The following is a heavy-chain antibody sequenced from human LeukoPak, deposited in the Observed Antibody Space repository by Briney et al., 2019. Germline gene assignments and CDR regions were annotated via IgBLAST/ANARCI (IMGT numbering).Heavy chain of an antibody. J-gene: IGHJ4*02. V-gene: IGHV4-59*01. Sequence: TSETLSLTCTVSGGSISSYYWSWIRQPPGKGLEWIGYIYYSGSTNYNPSLKSRATISVDTSKNQFSLKLSSVTAADTAVYYCARDGGSSGWYDYWGQGTLVTVSS. D-gene: IGHD6-19*01. CDR2: IYYSGST. CDR1: GGSISSYY. CDR3: ARDGGSSGWYDY.